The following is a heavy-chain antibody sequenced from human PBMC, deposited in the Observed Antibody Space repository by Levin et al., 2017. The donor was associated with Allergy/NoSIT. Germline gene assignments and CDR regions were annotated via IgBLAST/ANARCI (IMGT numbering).Heavy chain of an antibody. J-gene: IGHJ5*02. Sequence: TSETLSLTCAVYGGSFSGYYWSWIRQPPGKGLEWIGEINHSGSTNYNPSLKSRVTISVDTSKNQFSLKLSSVTAADTAVYYCARGGGYGGNWFDPWGQGTLVTVSS. CDR2: INHSGST. CDR3: ARGGGYGGNWFDP. CDR1: GGSFSGYY. D-gene: IGHD4-23*01. V-gene: IGHV4-34*01.